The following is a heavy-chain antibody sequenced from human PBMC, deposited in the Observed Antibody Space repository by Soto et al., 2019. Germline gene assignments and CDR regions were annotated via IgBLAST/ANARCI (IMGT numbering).Heavy chain of an antibody. V-gene: IGHV1-69*01. CDR3: ARWGERRELPFYWFDP. D-gene: IGHD1-26*01. CDR1: GGTFSSYA. Sequence: QVQLVQSGAEVKKPGSSVKVSCKASGGTFSSYAISWVRQAPGQGLEWMGGIIPIFGTANYAQKFQGRVTITADESTSTAYMELSSLRSEDTAVYYCARWGERRELPFYWFDPWGQGALVTVSS. J-gene: IGHJ5*02. CDR2: IIPIFGTA.